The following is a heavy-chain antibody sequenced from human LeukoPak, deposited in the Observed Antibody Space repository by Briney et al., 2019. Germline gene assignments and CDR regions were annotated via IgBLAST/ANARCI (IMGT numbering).Heavy chain of an antibody. CDR3: ARSRDGYNFFDY. Sequence: ASVKVSCKASGGTFSSYAISWVRQAPGQGLEWMGRIIPIFGIANYAQKFQGRVTITADKSTSTAYMELSSLRSEDTAVYYCARSRDGYNFFDYWGQGTLVTVSS. V-gene: IGHV1-69*04. CDR2: IIPIFGIA. D-gene: IGHD5-24*01. CDR1: GGTFSSYA. J-gene: IGHJ4*02.